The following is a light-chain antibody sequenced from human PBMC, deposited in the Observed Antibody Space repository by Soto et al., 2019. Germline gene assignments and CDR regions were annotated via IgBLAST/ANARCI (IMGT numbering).Light chain of an antibody. CDR3: SSFTSSMTNV. CDR1: SSDVGGYNS. J-gene: IGLJ1*01. Sequence: QSVLTQPASVSGSPGQSITISCTGTSSDVGGYNSVSWYQQHPGKAPKLILYDVTDRPSGVSYRFSGSKSGNTASLTISGLQAADEADYFCSSFTSSMTNVFGSGIKVTVL. V-gene: IGLV2-14*01. CDR2: DVT.